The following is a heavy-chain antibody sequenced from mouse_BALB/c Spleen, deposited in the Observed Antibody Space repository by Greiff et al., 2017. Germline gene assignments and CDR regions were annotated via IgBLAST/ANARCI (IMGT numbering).Heavy chain of an antibody. Sequence: ESGPGLVKPSQSLSLTCTVTGYSITSDYAWNWIRQFPGNKLEWMGYISYSGSTSYNPSLKSRISITRDTSKNQFFLQLNSVTTEDTATYYCARRDGYYGLYYFDYWGQGTTLTVSS. CDR2: ISYSGST. D-gene: IGHD2-3*01. CDR3: ARRDGYYGLYYFDY. CDR1: GYSITSDYA. J-gene: IGHJ2*01. V-gene: IGHV3-2*02.